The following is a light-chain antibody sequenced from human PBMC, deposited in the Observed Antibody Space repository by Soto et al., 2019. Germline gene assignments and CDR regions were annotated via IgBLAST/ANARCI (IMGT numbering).Light chain of an antibody. J-gene: IGKJ3*01. CDR1: QSITTW. Sequence: DIQMTQSPSTLSASVGDRVTITCRASQSITTWLAWYQQKPGKAPKLLIYKATNLQSGVPSRFSGSGSGTEFSLTISSLQPEDFAIYYCQQYDNLFTFGPGTKVDIK. V-gene: IGKV1-5*03. CDR3: QQYDNLFT. CDR2: KAT.